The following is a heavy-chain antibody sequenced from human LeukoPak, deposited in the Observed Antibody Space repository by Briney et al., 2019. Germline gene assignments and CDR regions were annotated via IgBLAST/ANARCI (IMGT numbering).Heavy chain of an antibody. V-gene: IGHV1-18*01. Sequence: ASVKVSCKASGYTFTSYGISWVRQAPGQGLEWMGWMSAYNGNTNYAQKLQGRVTMTTDTSTSTAYMELRGLRSDVTAVYYCARVSALIRATIYWSQASLVTVSS. CDR2: MSAYNGNT. CDR1: GYTFTSYG. D-gene: IGHD5-12*01. J-gene: IGHJ4*02. CDR3: ARVSALIRATIY.